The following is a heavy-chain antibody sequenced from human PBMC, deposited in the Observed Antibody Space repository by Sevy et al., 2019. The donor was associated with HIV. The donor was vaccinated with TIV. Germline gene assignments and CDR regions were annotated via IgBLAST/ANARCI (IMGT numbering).Heavy chain of an antibody. Sequence: GGSLRLSCAASGFTVSTHAMHWVRQAPGKGLEWVALISYDGSSKYYADSVKGRLTISRDNSKNTLYLQMSSLRPDDTAGYYCTRDAGYRTGCYPSDYWGQGTLVTVSS. D-gene: IGHD6-19*01. CDR1: GFTVSTHA. V-gene: IGHV3-30-3*01. CDR3: TRDAGYRTGCYPSDY. J-gene: IGHJ4*02. CDR2: ISYDGSSK.